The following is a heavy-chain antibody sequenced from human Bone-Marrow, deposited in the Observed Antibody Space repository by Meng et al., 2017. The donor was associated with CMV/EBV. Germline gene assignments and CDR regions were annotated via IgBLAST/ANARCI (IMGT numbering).Heavy chain of an antibody. CDR2: ITSSSSYI. D-gene: IGHD1/OR15-1a*01. CDR1: GFTFSSYT. CDR3: ARDWAATTYHYYYYGMGV. J-gene: IGHJ6*02. V-gene: IGHV3-21*01. Sequence: GESLKISCAASGFTFSSYTMNWVRQAPGKGLEWVSSITSSSSYIYYAASVRGRFTISRDNAKNSLFLQMSSLRAEDTAVYYCARDWAATTYHYYYYGMGVWGHGTTVTVSS.